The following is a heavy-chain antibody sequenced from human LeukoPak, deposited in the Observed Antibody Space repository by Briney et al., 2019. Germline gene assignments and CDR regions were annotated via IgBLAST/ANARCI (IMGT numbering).Heavy chain of an antibody. V-gene: IGHV4-34*01. CDR3: ARVVMFRHYYGCMVV. J-gene: IGHJ6*03. Sequence: PAETLSLTCAVYGVSFSGYYWSWIRQPPGKGLEWIGEINHSASTNYNLSLKRLVTISGDTPENQLSLKLRSVSAADTPVYCCARVVMFRHYYGCMVVLGKGATVTVS. CDR1: GVSFSGYY. D-gene: IGHD3-10*02. CDR2: INHSAST.